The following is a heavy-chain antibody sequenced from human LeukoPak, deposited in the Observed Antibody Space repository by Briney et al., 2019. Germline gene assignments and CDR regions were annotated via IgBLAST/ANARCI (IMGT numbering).Heavy chain of an antibody. CDR1: GFTVSGNY. CDR3: ARRAGGYSHPYNY. V-gene: IGHV3-53*01. J-gene: IGHJ4*02. Sequence: GGSLRLSCAVSGFTVSGNYMSWVRQAPGKGLEWVSLIYSGGTTYYADSVKGRFTISRDNSKNTLYLQMNSLRAEDTAVYYCARRAGGYSHPYNYWGQGILVTVSS. D-gene: IGHD4-23*01. CDR2: IYSGGTT.